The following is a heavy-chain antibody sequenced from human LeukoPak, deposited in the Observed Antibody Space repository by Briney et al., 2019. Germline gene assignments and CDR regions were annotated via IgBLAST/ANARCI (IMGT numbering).Heavy chain of an antibody. Sequence: PSETLSLTCTVSGGSISSHYWSWLRQPPGKGLEGIGHIYYSGRTNYNPSLKSRVTISVDTSKNQFSLKLSSVTAADTAVYYCATDYHNWNDGYYYYYMDVWGKGTTVTVSS. D-gene: IGHD1-1*01. V-gene: IGHV4-59*11. CDR3: ATDYHNWNDGYYYYYMDV. J-gene: IGHJ6*03. CDR1: GGSISSHY. CDR2: IYYSGRT.